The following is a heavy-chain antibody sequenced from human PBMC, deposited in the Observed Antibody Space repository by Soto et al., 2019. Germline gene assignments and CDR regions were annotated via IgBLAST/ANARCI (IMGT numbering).Heavy chain of an antibody. V-gene: IGHV2-5*01. Sequence: QITLTESGPTLVPPTQTLTLTCSFSGFSLTTSGVAVGWFRQPPGKAPEWLALFYWNDDKRYSPSLRSRLTVTGDSSQNQVVLTLANVDPVDSGTYYCAHRPTSTDDFYFDYWGQGTLVTVSS. J-gene: IGHJ4*02. CDR2: FYWNDDK. CDR3: AHRPTSTDDFYFDY. D-gene: IGHD2-21*02. CDR1: GFSLTTSGVA.